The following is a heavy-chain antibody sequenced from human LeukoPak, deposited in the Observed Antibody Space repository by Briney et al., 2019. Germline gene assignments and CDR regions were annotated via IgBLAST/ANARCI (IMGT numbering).Heavy chain of an antibody. Sequence: GGSLRLSCAASGFTFSSYSMTWVRQTPGKGLEWVSSISGSGRNTNYADSVKGRFTVSRDNSKNTLFLQMTSLRVEDAAVYYCAKDLIGGNVVATISDYWGQGTLVTVSS. J-gene: IGHJ4*02. CDR3: AKDLIGGNVVATISDY. D-gene: IGHD5-12*01. CDR1: GFTFSSYS. V-gene: IGHV3-23*01. CDR2: ISGSGRNT.